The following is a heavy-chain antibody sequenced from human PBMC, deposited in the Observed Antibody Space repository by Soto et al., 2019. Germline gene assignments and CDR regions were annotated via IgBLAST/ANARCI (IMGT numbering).Heavy chain of an antibody. CDR2: ISYDENNK. D-gene: IGHD3-10*01. Sequence: QVQLVESGGGVVQPGRSLRLSCAASGFSLSNNGMHWVRQAPGKGLEWVAVISYDENNKYYADSVKGRFTISRDSSKNTLDLKMNSLSPEDTAVYYCAKGEYYYGSGSPYYGMDVWGKGPTVTVSS. CDR3: AKGEYYYGSGSPYYGMDV. V-gene: IGHV3-30*18. CDR1: GFSLSNNG. J-gene: IGHJ6*04.